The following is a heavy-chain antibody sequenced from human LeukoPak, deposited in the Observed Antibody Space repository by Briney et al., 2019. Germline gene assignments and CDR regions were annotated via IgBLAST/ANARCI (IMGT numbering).Heavy chain of an antibody. CDR2: IRYDGSNK. V-gene: IGHV3-30*02. J-gene: IGHJ5*02. CDR3: AKGGQRIGYCSSTSCRIQNWFDP. CDR1: GFTFSSYG. Sequence: PGGSLRLSCAASGFTFSSYGMHWVRQAPGKGLEWVAFIRYDGSNKYYADSVKGRFTISRDNSKNTLYLQMNSLRAEGTAVYYCAKGGQRIGYCSSTSCRIQNWFDPWGQGTLVTVSS. D-gene: IGHD2-2*01.